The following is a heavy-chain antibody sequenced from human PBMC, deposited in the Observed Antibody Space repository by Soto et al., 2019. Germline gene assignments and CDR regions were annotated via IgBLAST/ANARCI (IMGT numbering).Heavy chain of an antibody. J-gene: IGHJ6*02. CDR1: GFTFSDYY. D-gene: IGHD3-16*02. CDR3: ARDRAGYTDDNSPYYYYGMDV. V-gene: IGHV3-11*06. Sequence: QVQLVESGGGLVKPGGSLRLSCAASGFTFSDYYMSWIRQAPGKGLEWVSYISSSSSYTNYADSVKGRFTISRDNAKKSLYLQVNSLRAEDTAVYYCARDRAGYTDDNSPYYYYGMDVWGQGTTVTVSS. CDR2: ISSSSSYT.